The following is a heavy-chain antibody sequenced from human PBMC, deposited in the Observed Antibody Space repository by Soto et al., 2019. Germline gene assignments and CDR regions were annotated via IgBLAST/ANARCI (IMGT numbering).Heavy chain of an antibody. J-gene: IGHJ4*02. D-gene: IGHD6-13*01. Sequence: SETLSLTCTVSGDSISSYYWSWIRQPPGKGLEWIGNIFDSGSTNYNPSLKSRVTISVDTSKNQFSLKVRSVTAADTAVYYCARVGAAAATGYFDYWSQGTLVTVSS. CDR1: GDSISSYY. CDR3: ARVGAAAATGYFDY. CDR2: IFDSGST. V-gene: IGHV4-59*01.